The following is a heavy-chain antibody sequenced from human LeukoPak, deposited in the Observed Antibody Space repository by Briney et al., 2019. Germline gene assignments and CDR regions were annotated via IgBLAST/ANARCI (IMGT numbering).Heavy chain of an antibody. J-gene: IGHJ5*02. V-gene: IGHV4-30-2*01. CDR3: ARELWFVNAPGSWFDP. CDR2: IFHSGSS. CDR1: GDSISSGDYS. Sequence: KASETLSLTCAVSGDSISSGDYSWSWIRQPSGKGLEWIGYIFHSGSSCYNPSLKSRVTISVDKSKNQFSLRLTSVTAADTAVYYCARELWFVNAPGSWFDPWGQGTLVTVSS. D-gene: IGHD3-10*01.